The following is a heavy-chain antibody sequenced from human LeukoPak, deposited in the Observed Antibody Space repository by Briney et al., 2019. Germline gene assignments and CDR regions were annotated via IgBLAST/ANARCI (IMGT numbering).Heavy chain of an antibody. Sequence: GGSLRLSCAASGFTFSSYDMHWVRQATGKGLEWVSAIGTAGDTYYPGSVKGRFTISRENAKNSLYLQMNSLRAGDTAVYYCARGAYYYDSSARQIDYWGQGTLVTVSS. D-gene: IGHD3-22*01. CDR1: GFTFSSYD. V-gene: IGHV3-13*01. J-gene: IGHJ4*02. CDR3: ARGAYYYDSSARQIDY. CDR2: IGTAGDT.